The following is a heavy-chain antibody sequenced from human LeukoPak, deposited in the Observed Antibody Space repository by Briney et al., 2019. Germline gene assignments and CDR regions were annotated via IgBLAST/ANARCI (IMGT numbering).Heavy chain of an antibody. CDR1: GGSFSGYY. J-gene: IGHJ6*03. D-gene: IGHD5-18*01. Sequence: SESLSLTCAVYGGSFSGYYWSWIRQPPGEGLEWIGEINHSGSTNYNPSLKSRVTISVDTSKNQFSLKLSSVTAADTAVYYCARDGWDTAMARHSYYYYYYMDVWGKGTTVTISS. V-gene: IGHV4-34*01. CDR2: INHSGST. CDR3: ARDGWDTAMARHSYYYYYYMDV.